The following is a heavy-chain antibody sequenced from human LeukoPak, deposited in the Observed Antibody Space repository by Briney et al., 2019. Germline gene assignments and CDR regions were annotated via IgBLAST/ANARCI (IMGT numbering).Heavy chain of an antibody. CDR3: ARDYYDSSGFGY. Sequence: ASVKVSCKASGYTFTSYGISWVRQAPGQGLEWMGWINAGNGNTKYSQKFQGRVTITRDTSASTAYMELSSLRSEDTAVYYCARDYYDSSGFGYWGQGTLVTVSS. CDR1: GYTFTSYG. D-gene: IGHD3-22*01. J-gene: IGHJ4*02. CDR2: INAGNGNT. V-gene: IGHV1-3*01.